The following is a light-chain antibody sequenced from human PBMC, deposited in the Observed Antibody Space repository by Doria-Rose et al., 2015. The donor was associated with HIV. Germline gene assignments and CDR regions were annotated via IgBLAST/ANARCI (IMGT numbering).Light chain of an antibody. CDR3: QQTYSSPPWT. J-gene: IGKJ1*01. Sequence: DIRMTQSPSSLSASIGDRVTITCRASQTVSTYLNWFQQEPGKAPKLLIYAASRLQGGVPSRFSGSGSGTDFTLTISGLQPGDFATYYCQQTYSSPPWTVGQGTKVEMK. CDR2: AAS. CDR1: QTVSTY. V-gene: IGKV1-39*01.